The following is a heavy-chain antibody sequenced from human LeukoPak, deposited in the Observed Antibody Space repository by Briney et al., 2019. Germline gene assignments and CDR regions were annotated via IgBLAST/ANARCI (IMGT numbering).Heavy chain of an antibody. CDR2: ISYDGSNK. J-gene: IGHJ5*02. Sequence: PGGSLRLSCAASGFTFSSYGMHWVRQAPGKGLEWVAVISYDGSNKYYADSVKGRFTISRDNSKNTLYLQMNSLRAEDTAVYYCAKSEDGSGSTKFDPWGQGTLVTVSS. V-gene: IGHV3-30*18. CDR1: GFTFSSYG. CDR3: AKSEDGSGSTKFDP. D-gene: IGHD3-10*01.